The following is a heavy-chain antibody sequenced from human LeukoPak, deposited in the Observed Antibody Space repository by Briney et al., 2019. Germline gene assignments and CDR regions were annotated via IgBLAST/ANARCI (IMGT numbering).Heavy chain of an antibody. CDR3: ARDSITYYYDSSGYSAFDY. CDR2: TYYRSKWYN. CDR1: GDSVSTNIGA. D-gene: IGHD3-22*01. Sequence: SQTLSLTCATSGDSVSTNIGAWNWIRQSPSRGLEWLGRTYYRSKWYNDYAVSVKSRITINPDTSKNQFSLQLNSVTPEDTAVYYCARDSITYYYDSSGYSAFDYWGQGTLVTVSS. V-gene: IGHV6-1*01. J-gene: IGHJ4*02.